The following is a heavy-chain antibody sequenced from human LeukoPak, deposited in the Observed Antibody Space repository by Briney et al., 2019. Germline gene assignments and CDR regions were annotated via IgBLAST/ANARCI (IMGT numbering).Heavy chain of an antibody. D-gene: IGHD3-22*01. J-gene: IGHJ3*02. Sequence: SETLSLTCSVSGYSISSAYYWGWIRQPPGKGLEWIGTMYHSGSTNYNPSLKSRVTISVDTSKNQFSLKLSSVTAADTAVYYCARELCYYDSSGFFCHAFDIWGQGTMVTVSS. CDR1: GYSISSAYY. CDR3: ARELCYYDSSGFFCHAFDI. V-gene: IGHV4-38-2*02. CDR2: MYHSGST.